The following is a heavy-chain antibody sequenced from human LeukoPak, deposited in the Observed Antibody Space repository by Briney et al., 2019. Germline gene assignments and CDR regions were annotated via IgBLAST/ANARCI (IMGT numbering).Heavy chain of an antibody. V-gene: IGHV3-7*01. CDR1: GFTFSSCA. CDR3: ARANYDFYWLDAEYFQH. J-gene: IGHJ1*01. D-gene: IGHD3-3*01. CDR2: IKQDGSEK. Sequence: PGGSLRLSCAASGFTFSSCAMHWVRQAPGKGLEWVANIKQDGSEKYYVDSVKGRFTISRDNAKNSLYLQMNSLRAEDTAVYYCARANYDFYWLDAEYFQHWGQGTLVTVSS.